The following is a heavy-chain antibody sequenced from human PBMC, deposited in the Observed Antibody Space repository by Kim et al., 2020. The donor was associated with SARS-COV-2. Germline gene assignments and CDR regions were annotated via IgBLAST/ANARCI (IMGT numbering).Heavy chain of an antibody. D-gene: IGHD6-19*01. Sequence: SETLSLTCTVSGGSISSTTYNWGWIRQPPGKGLEWIGNIYYSGNAYYNPSLKSRVTISVDTSKNQFSLKLSSVTAADTAVYYCARHQGSPGAVDVWGQGTTVTVSS. V-gene: IGHV4-39*01. CDR3: ARHQGSPGAVDV. CDR1: GGSISSTTYN. J-gene: IGHJ6*02. CDR2: IYYSGNA.